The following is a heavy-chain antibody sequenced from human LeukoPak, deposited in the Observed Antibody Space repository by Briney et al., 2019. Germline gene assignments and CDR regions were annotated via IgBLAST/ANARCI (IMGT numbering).Heavy chain of an antibody. V-gene: IGHV4-59*01. CDR2: IYYSGST. CDR1: GGSISSYY. CDR3: AREPPPYYYDSSGSLFDI. J-gene: IGHJ3*02. D-gene: IGHD3-22*01. Sequence: SETLSLTRTVSGGSISSYYWSWIRQPPGKGLEWIGYIYYSGSTNYNPSLKSRVTISVDTSKNQFSLKLSSVTAADTAVYYCAREPPPYYYDSSGSLFDIWGQGTMVTVSS.